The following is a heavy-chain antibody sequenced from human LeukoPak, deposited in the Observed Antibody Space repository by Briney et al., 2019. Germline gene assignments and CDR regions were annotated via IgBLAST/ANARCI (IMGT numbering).Heavy chain of an antibody. J-gene: IGHJ3*02. CDR1: GYTFTSYG. D-gene: IGHD3-22*01. V-gene: IGHV1-24*01. Sequence: GASVKVSCKASGYTFTSYGISWVRQAPGQGLEWMGGFDPEDGETIYAQKFQGRVTMTEDTSTDTAYMELSSLRSEDTAVYYCATARITMIVVVSPYAFDIWGQGTMVTVSS. CDR3: ATARITMIVVVSPYAFDI. CDR2: FDPEDGET.